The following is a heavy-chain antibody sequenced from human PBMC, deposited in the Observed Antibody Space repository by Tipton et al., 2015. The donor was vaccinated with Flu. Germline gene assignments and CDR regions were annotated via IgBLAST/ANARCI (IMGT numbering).Heavy chain of an antibody. J-gene: IGHJ2*01. D-gene: IGHD4-17*01. CDR3: ARMEWTVTTPRYFDL. Sequence: TLSLTCSVSGDSIGSDYFWGWIRQPPGKGLQWIGNVHRSGNTYYNPSLTSRVTISADTSKNQFSLKLSSVTAADTAVYYCARMEWTVTTPRYFDLWGRGTLVTVSS. V-gene: IGHV4-38-2*01. CDR2: VHRSGNT. CDR1: GDSIGSDYF.